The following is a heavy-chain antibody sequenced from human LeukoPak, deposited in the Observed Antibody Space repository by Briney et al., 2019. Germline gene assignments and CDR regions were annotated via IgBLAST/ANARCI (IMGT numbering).Heavy chain of an antibody. Sequence: GGSLRLSCAASGFTFTAYAMSWVRQAPGKGLEWVSAISGSAYYTSYADSVKGRFTISRDNSKNTLYLQMNSLRAEDTALYYCAKHKVATKVKDYWGQGTLVSVCS. J-gene: IGHJ4*02. D-gene: IGHD3-22*01. V-gene: IGHV3-23*01. CDR3: AKHKVATKVKDY. CDR1: GFTFTAYA. CDR2: ISGSAYYT.